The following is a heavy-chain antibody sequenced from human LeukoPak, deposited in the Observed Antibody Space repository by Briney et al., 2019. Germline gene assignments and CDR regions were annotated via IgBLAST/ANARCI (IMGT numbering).Heavy chain of an antibody. J-gene: IGHJ4*02. Sequence: GGSLRLSCAGSGFTFSNAWMSWVRQAPGKGLEWVGRIKSKPNGETLDYAAPVKGRFTISRDDSKTTLYLQMNSLKTEDTAVYFCTTHSSGQYHNYWGQGTLVTVSS. D-gene: IGHD3-22*01. CDR3: TTHSSGQYHNY. CDR1: GFTFSNAW. V-gene: IGHV3-15*01. CDR2: IKSKPNGETL.